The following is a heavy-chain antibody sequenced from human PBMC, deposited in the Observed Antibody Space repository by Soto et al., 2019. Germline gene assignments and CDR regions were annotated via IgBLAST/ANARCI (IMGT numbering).Heavy chain of an antibody. Sequence: QVQLQESGPGLVKPSETLSLTCTVSGASVSSGSYCWSWIRQPPGKGLEWIGCIYSSGSNNYNPSLTRRVTISVDTYKNKFSLKLSSVTAAATAVHYCARGSDFWSGYYSLFDYWGQGTLVTVSS. D-gene: IGHD3-3*01. CDR1: GASVSSGSYC. J-gene: IGHJ4*02. V-gene: IGHV4-61*01. CDR2: IYSSGSN. CDR3: ARGSDFWSGYYSLFDY.